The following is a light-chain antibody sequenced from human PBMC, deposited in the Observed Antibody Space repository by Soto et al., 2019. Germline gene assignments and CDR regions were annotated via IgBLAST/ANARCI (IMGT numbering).Light chain of an antibody. V-gene: IGKV3-15*01. CDR1: QSVSNSY. Sequence: EIVLTQSPGTLSLYRGERATLSCRASQSVSNSYLAWYQQKPGQAPRLLIHGASTRAPGIPARFSGSGSGTDFTLTITSLQSEDFAVYYCQQYDNWPQPFGQGTKVDI. CDR2: GAS. CDR3: QQYDNWPQP. J-gene: IGKJ1*01.